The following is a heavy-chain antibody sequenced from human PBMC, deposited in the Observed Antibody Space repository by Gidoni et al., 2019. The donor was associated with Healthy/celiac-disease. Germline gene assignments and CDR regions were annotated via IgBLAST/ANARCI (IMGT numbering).Heavy chain of an antibody. J-gene: IGHJ3*02. V-gene: IGHV3-15*01. CDR2: IKSKTDGGTT. D-gene: IGHD2-21*02. CDR3: TTLYGDRYQFDI. Sequence: EVQLVESGGGLVKPGGSLRLSCAASGFTFSNAWMSWVRQAPGKGLEWVGRIKSKTDGGTTDYAAPVKGRFTISRDDSKNTLYLQMNSLKTEDTAVYYCTTLYGDRYQFDIWGQGTMVTVSS. CDR1: GFTFSNAW.